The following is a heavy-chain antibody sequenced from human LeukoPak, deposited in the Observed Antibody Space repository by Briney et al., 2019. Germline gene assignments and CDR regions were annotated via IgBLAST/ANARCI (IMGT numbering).Heavy chain of an antibody. CDR3: AGGRSTYYYTIDY. CDR1: GFTFRSSW. Sequence: GGSLRLSCAASGFTFRSSWMHWVRQAPGKGLVWVSRVNSDGSSTTYADSVKGRFTISRDNAKNTLYLQMNSLRAEDTAVYYCAGGRSTYYYTIDYWGQGTLVTVSS. D-gene: IGHD3-3*01. V-gene: IGHV3-74*01. J-gene: IGHJ4*02. CDR2: VNSDGSST.